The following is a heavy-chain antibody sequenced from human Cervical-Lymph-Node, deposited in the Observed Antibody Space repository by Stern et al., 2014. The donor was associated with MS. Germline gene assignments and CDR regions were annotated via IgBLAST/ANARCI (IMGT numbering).Heavy chain of an antibody. CDR1: GYTFTNYA. J-gene: IGHJ4*02. CDR3: TTNYHY. Sequence: VQLVESGAELKKPGASVKISCKASGYTFTNYAIHWVRQAPGQVLEWMGWRIAGIRHTMYSRAFQERINMTRDTSASTAYMELSGLRSGDTAVYYCTTNYHYWGQGTLVTVSS. CDR2: RIAGIRHT. V-gene: IGHV1-3*02. D-gene: IGHD1-14*01.